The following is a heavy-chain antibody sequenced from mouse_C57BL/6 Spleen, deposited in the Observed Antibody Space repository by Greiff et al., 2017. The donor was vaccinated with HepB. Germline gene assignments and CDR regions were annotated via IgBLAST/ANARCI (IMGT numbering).Heavy chain of an antibody. V-gene: IGHV1-81*01. Sequence: QVHVKQSGAELARPGASVKLSCKASGYTFTSYGISWVKQRTGQGLEWIGEIYPRSGNTYYNEKFKGKATLTADKSSSTAYMELRSLTSEDSAVYFCARVLITTVVATGAMDYWGQGTSVTVSS. D-gene: IGHD1-1*01. CDR3: ARVLITTVVATGAMDY. J-gene: IGHJ4*01. CDR1: GYTFTSYG. CDR2: IYPRSGNT.